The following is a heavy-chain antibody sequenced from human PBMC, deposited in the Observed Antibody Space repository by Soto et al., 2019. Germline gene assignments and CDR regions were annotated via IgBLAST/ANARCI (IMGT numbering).Heavy chain of an antibody. J-gene: IGHJ4*02. D-gene: IGHD2-15*01. CDR2: ISYDGSNK. V-gene: IGHV3-30*18. Sequence: GGSLRLSCAASGFTFSSYGMHWVRQAPGKGLEWVAVISYDGSNKYYADSVKGRFTISRDNSKNTLYLQMNSLRAEDTAVYYCAKEWGYCIGGSCPYFDYWGQGTLVTVSS. CDR3: AKEWGYCIGGSCPYFDY. CDR1: GFTFSSYG.